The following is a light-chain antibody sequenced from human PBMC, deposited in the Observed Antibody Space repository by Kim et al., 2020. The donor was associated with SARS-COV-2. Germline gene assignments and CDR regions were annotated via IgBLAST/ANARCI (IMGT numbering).Light chain of an antibody. Sequence: SSELTQDPAVSVALGQTVRITCQGDSLRTYYANWYQQKPGQAPVLVIYGKNNRPSGIPDRFSGSSSGNTASLTISGAQAKDEADYSCNSRDSSGNHYVFGTGTKVTVL. CDR2: GKN. J-gene: IGLJ1*01. V-gene: IGLV3-19*01. CDR1: SLRTYY. CDR3: NSRDSSGNHYV.